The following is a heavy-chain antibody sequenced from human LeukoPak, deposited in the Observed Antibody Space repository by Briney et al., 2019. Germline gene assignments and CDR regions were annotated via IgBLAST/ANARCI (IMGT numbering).Heavy chain of an antibody. CDR3: ARDSGVYCSSTSCYGLDP. Sequence: TSETLSLTCTVSGGSISSGDYYWSWIRQPPGKGLEWIGYIYYSGSTYYNPSLKSRVTISVDTSENQFSLKLSSVTAADTAVYYCARDSGVYCSSTSCYGLDPWGQGTLVTVSS. V-gene: IGHV4-30-4*08. CDR1: GGSISSGDYY. J-gene: IGHJ5*02. CDR2: IYYSGST. D-gene: IGHD2-2*01.